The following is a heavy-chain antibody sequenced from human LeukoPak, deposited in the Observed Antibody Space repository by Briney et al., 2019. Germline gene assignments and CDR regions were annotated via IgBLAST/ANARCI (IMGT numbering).Heavy chain of an antibody. Sequence: SETLSLTCAVSGGSINIDNWWSWVRQPPGKGLEWIGEIYHSGSTNYSPSLKSRVTMSVDKSKNHFSLNLSSVTAADTAVYYCVRVGRCGLPNWGQGTLVTVSS. CDR2: IYHSGST. V-gene: IGHV4-4*02. J-gene: IGHJ4*02. D-gene: IGHD2-21*01. CDR1: GGSINIDNW. CDR3: VRVGRCGLPN.